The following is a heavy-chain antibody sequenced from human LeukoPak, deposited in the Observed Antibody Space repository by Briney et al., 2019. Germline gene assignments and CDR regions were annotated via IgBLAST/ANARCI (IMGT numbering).Heavy chain of an antibody. Sequence: GGCLRLSCAASGFTFSDYYMSWIRQTPRKGLEWLAYISSSGSSIDYADSVKGRFTVSRDNGKNSLFLQMNSLRAEDTAIYYCVRVKGGWLGEKTYDYLGQGTLVTVSP. CDR2: ISSSGSSI. V-gene: IGHV3-11*01. J-gene: IGHJ4*02. D-gene: IGHD5-24*01. CDR3: VRVKGGWLGEKTYDY. CDR1: GFTFSDYY.